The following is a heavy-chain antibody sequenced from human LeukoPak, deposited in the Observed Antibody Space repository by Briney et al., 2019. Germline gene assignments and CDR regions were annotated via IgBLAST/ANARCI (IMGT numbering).Heavy chain of an antibody. V-gene: IGHV3-21*01. J-gene: IGHJ4*02. CDR2: ISSSSSYI. D-gene: IGHD1-26*01. CDR3: ARTQSGSYEFDY. CDR1: GFAFSTYS. Sequence: GGSLRLSWAASGFAFSTYSMNWVRQAPGKGLEWVSSISSSSSYIYYADSVKGRFTISRDNAKNSLYLQMNSLRAEDTAVYYCARTQSGSYEFDYWGQGTLVTVSS.